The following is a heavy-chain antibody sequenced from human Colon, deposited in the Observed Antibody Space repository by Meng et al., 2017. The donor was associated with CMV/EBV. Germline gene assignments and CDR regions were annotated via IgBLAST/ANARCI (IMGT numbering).Heavy chain of an antibody. V-gene: IGHV3-23*03. Sequence: GESLKISCTASGMTFSNAWMSWVRQAPGKGLEWISVIYADGRSTNYADSVKGRLTISRDNAQKTLYLQMNSLTAEDTALYYCTKEDSSGWYRTFESWGQGTLVTVSS. J-gene: IGHJ4*02. CDR2: IYADGRST. D-gene: IGHD6-19*01. CDR3: TKEDSSGWYRTFES. CDR1: GMTFSNAW.